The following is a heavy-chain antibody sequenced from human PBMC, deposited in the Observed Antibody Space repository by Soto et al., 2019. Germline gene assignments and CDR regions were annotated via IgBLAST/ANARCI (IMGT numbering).Heavy chain of an antibody. V-gene: IGHV3-49*03. CDR3: NKYKYTIRYAYYATDV. CDR2: IRSKAYGGTT. J-gene: IGHJ6*02. CDR1: GFTFGDYA. D-gene: IGHD1-1*01. Sequence: GGSLRLSCTTSGFTFGDYAMSWSRQAPGKGLEWVGVIRSKAYGGTTDYAASVKGRFTISRDDSKSIAYLQMNSLKSEDTGVYYCNKYKYTIRYAYYATDVWGHAPTVTVS.